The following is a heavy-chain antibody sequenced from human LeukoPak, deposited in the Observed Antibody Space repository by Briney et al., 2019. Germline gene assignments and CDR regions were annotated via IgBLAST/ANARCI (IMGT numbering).Heavy chain of an antibody. CDR1: GFTFSTYG. CDR2: IRYDGSSK. Sequence: GGSLRLSCAASGFTFSTYGIHWDRQAPGKGLEWVAFIRYDGSSKSYADSVKGRFTISRDNSKNVLYLQMNSLRAEDTAVYYCAKVASAYDFWSGFDYWGQGTLVTVSS. D-gene: IGHD3-3*01. V-gene: IGHV3-30*02. J-gene: IGHJ4*02. CDR3: AKVASAYDFWSGFDY.